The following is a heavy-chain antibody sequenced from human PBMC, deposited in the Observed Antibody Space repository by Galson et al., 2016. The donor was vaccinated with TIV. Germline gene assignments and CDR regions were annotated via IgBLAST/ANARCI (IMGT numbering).Heavy chain of an antibody. J-gene: IGHJ4*02. CDR2: IDWDDDK. V-gene: IGHV2-70*11. CDR1: GFSLNTDGMC. D-gene: IGHD3-22*01. Sequence: PALVKPTQTLTLTCSFSGFSLNTDGMCVNWIRQPPGKALEWLARIDWDDDKSYTSSLKTRLTISKDTSKNQVVLTMTNVDPVDTATYYCARISGYYDSSGHYIPRSVDYWGQGTLVTVSS. CDR3: ARISGYYDSSGHYIPRSVDY.